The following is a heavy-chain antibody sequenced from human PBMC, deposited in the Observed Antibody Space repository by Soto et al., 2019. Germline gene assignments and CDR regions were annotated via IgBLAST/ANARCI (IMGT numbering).Heavy chain of an antibody. CDR2: IRSKGYGGTI. V-gene: IGHV3-49*04. CDR1: GFTFGDYM. CDR3: TSDGPGRRGGSCYAA. Sequence: PGGTLRLSCTASGFTFGDYMMSWVRKAPGQGLEWVGFIRSKGYGGTIQYAASVQGRFTISGDDSKSIAYLQMNSLKTVDTAVYYCTSDGPGRRGGSCYAAWGQGTLVTVSS. J-gene: IGHJ5*02. D-gene: IGHD2-15*01.